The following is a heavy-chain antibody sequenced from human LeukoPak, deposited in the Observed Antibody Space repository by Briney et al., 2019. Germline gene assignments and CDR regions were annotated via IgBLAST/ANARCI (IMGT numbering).Heavy chain of an antibody. J-gene: IGHJ3*02. D-gene: IGHD5-18*01. CDR2: ISSSSSYI. V-gene: IGHV3-21*01. Sequence: GGSLRLSCAASGFTFSSYSMNWVRQAPGKGLEWVSSISSSSSYIYYADSVKGRFTISRDNAKNSLYLQMDSLRAEDTAVYYCAREAGTAYDAFDIWGQGTMVTVSS. CDR1: GFTFSSYS. CDR3: AREAGTAYDAFDI.